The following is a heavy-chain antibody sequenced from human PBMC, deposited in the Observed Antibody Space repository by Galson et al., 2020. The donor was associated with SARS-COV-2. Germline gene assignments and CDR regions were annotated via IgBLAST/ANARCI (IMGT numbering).Heavy chain of an antibody. J-gene: IGHJ2*01. D-gene: IGHD4-17*01. V-gene: IGHV3-33*06. CDR3: AKDGTDYGDYAVWYFDL. CDR1: GFTFSSYG. Sequence: GGSLRLPCAASGFTFSSYGMHWVRQAPGKGLEWVAVIWYDGSNKYYADSVKGRFTISRDNSKNTLYLQMNSLRAEDTAVYYCAKDGTDYGDYAVWYFDLWGRGTLVTVSS. CDR2: IWYDGSNK.